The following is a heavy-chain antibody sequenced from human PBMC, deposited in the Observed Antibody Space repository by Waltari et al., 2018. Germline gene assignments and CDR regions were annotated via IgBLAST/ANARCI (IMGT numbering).Heavy chain of an antibody. V-gene: IGHV4-39*01. D-gene: IGHD2-8*02. J-gene: IGHJ5*02. CDR3: ARFPAVVYVKIDP. CDR2: LYYNGTT. CDR1: GGPISRSSSYY. Sequence: LQLQESGPGLVKPSETLSLTCTVSGGPISRSSSYYWGWIRQPPGKGLEWIGSLYYNGTTYYNPSLRSRVTISVDTPKNQFSLKLNSVTAADTAVYFCARFPAVVYVKIDPWGQGTLVTVSS.